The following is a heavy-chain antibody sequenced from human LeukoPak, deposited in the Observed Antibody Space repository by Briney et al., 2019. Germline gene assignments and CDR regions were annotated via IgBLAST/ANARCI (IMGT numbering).Heavy chain of an antibody. Sequence: PGGSLRLSCAASGFTFSSYAMSWVRQAPGKGLEWVSAISGSGGSTYYADSVKGRFTISRDNSKNTLYLQMNSLRAEDTAVYYCAKDLELRFGELSVYFDYWDQGTLVPVSS. J-gene: IGHJ4*02. CDR3: AKDLELRFGELSVYFDY. CDR1: GFTFSSYA. D-gene: IGHD3-10*01. V-gene: IGHV3-23*01. CDR2: ISGSGGST.